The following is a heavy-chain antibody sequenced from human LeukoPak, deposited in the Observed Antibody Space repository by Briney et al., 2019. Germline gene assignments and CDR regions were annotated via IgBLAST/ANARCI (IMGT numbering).Heavy chain of an antibody. D-gene: IGHD2-15*01. CDR1: GXSISSGGYY. V-gene: IGHV4-31*03. CDR2: IYYSGST. J-gene: IGHJ5*02. Sequence: SQTLSLTCTVSGXSISSGGYYWSWIRQHPGKGLEWIGYIYYSGSTYYNPSLKSRVTISVDTSKNQFSLKLSSVTAADTAVYYCARVYCSGGSCYWFDPWGQGTLVTVSS. CDR3: ARVYCSGGSCYWFDP.